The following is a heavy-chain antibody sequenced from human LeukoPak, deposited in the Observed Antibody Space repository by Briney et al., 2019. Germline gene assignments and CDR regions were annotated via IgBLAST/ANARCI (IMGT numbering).Heavy chain of an antibody. CDR3: ARDHEWGLDF. Sequence: ASVKVSCKASGYVFRSFGMSWVRQAPGQGLEWMGWINPNSGGTNYAQKFQGRVTMARDTSISTAYMELSRLTSDDTAVYYCARDHEWGLDFWGQGTLVTVSS. CDR1: GYVFRSFG. CDR2: INPNSGGT. D-gene: IGHD1-26*01. J-gene: IGHJ4*02. V-gene: IGHV1-2*02.